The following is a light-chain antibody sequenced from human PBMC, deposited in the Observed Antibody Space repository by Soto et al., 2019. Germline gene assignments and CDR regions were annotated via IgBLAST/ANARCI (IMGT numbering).Light chain of an antibody. J-gene: IGLJ1*01. CDR1: SSDIGGFNY. Sequence: QSALTQPRSVSGSPGQSVTISCTGTSSDIGGFNYVSWYQQHPGKVPKLMIHDVTKRPSGVPDRLSASKSGNTASLTISGLQAEDEADYYCCSYAGRYTFVFGSGTKLTVL. V-gene: IGLV2-11*01. CDR2: DVT. CDR3: CSYAGRYTFV.